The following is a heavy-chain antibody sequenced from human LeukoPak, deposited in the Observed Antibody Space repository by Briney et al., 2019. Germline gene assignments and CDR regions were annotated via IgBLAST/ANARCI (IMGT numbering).Heavy chain of an antibody. CDR3: ARDEKDIVVVPAAIPGFDP. CDR2: INPNSGGT. D-gene: IGHD2-2*02. J-gene: IGHJ5*02. Sequence: ASVKVSCKASGYTFTGYYMHWVRQAPGQGLEWMGWINPNSGGTNYAQKFQGRVTMTRDTSISTAYMELSRLRSDDTAVYYCARDEKDIVVVPAAIPGFDPWGQGTLVTVSS. V-gene: IGHV1-2*02. CDR1: GYTFTGYY.